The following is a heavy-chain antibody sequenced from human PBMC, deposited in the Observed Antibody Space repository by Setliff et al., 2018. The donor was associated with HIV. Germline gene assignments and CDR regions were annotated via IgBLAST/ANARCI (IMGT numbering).Heavy chain of an antibody. D-gene: IGHD6-19*01. J-gene: IGHJ4*02. CDR1: GGSMSTYY. Sequence: PSETLSLTCTVSGGSMSTYYWSWIRQPPGKGLEWIGYIYTSGSTNYYPSLKSRVTISVDTSKNQFSLKLSSVTAADTAVYYCIIAYSSGWLAPMGFDSWGQGTLVTVSS. CDR3: IIAYSSGWLAPMGFDS. V-gene: IGHV4-4*08. CDR2: IYTSGST.